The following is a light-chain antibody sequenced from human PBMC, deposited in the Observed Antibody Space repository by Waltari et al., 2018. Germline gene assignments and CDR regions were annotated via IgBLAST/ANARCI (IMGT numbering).Light chain of an antibody. Sequence: QSALTQPASVSGSPGQSIPISYPGPPRDLAGYNYVSWYQQHPGKAPKLMIYDVTKRPSGVSNRFSGSKSGNTASLTISGLQAEDEADYYCSSYTGSSTSVVFGGGTKLTVL. V-gene: IGLV2-14*03. CDR3: SSYTGSSTSVV. CDR1: PRDLAGYNY. J-gene: IGLJ2*01. CDR2: DVT.